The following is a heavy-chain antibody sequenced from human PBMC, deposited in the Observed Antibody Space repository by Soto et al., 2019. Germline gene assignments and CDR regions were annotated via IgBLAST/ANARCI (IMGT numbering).Heavy chain of an antibody. Sequence: QVQLQESGPGLVKPSETLSLTCTVSGVSITPYFWSWLRQPAGEAPGWPGHIYASGRTTYNPSLKSRVSMFVSQTQVSLRLTSVTAADTAVYYCARHFDVDPSLDHYYFDLWGRGALGTVSS. CDR1: GVSITPYF. D-gene: IGHD3-9*01. CDR2: IYASGRT. J-gene: IGHJ2*01. CDR3: ARHFDVDPSLDHYYFDL. V-gene: IGHV4-4*07.